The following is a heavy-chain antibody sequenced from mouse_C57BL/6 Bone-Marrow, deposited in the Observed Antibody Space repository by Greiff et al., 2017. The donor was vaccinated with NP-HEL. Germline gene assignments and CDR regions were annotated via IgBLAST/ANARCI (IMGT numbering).Heavy chain of an antibody. V-gene: IGHV1-69*01. CDR3: ARDHEYDLDY. Sequence: QVPLQQPGAELVLPGASVKLSCKSSGYTFTSYWMHWVKQRPGQGLEWIGQIDPSDSYTNYNQKFMGKSTSTVDKSSSTAYMQLSSLTSEDSAVYYCARDHEYDLDYWGQGTTLTVSS. CDR2: IDPSDSYT. J-gene: IGHJ2*01. D-gene: IGHD5-1*01. CDR1: GYTFTSYW.